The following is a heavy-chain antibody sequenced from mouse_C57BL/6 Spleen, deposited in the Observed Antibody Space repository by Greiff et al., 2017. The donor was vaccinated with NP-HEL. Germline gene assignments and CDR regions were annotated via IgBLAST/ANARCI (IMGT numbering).Heavy chain of an antibody. J-gene: IGHJ2*01. Sequence: EVKLVESGGDLVKPGGSLKLSCAASGFTFSSYGMSWVRQTPDKRLEWVATISSGGSYTYYLDSVKGRFTISRDNAKNTLYLQMSSLKSEDTAMYYCARHGGVYYGSSRYYFDYWGQGTTLTVSS. CDR3: ARHGGVYYGSSRYYFDY. CDR1: GFTFSSYG. D-gene: IGHD1-1*01. CDR2: ISSGGSYT. V-gene: IGHV5-6*01.